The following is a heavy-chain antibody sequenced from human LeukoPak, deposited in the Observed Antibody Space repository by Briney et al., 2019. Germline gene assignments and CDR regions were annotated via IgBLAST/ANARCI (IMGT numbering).Heavy chain of an antibody. CDR1: GFTYSSYE. V-gene: IGHV3-48*03. CDR3: AELGITMIGGV. CDR2: ISSSGSTI. Sequence: GGSLRLSCAASGFTYSSYEMKWDRQAPGKGLEGVSYISSSGSTIYYADSVKGRFTISRDNAKNSLYLQMNSLRAEDTAVYYCAELGITMIGGVWGKGTTVTISS. J-gene: IGHJ6*04. D-gene: IGHD3-10*02.